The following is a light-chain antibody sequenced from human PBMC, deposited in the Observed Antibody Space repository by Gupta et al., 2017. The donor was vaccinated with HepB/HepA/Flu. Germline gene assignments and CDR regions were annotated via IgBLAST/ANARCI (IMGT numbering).Light chain of an antibody. CDR2: DVN. CDR3: WSYTSSSTLV. CDR1: SSDIGAYNY. J-gene: IGLJ2*01. Sequence: SALTQPASVSGSPGQSITISCTGTSSDIGAYNYVSWYQQHPRKAPKLIIYDVNNRPSGVANRFSASKSGNAASLTISGLQAEDEADYYCWSYTSSSTLVFGGGTKLTVL. V-gene: IGLV2-14*03.